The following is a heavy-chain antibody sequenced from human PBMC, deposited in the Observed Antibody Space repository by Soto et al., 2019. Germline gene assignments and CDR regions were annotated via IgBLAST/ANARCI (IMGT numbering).Heavy chain of an antibody. J-gene: IGHJ4*02. V-gene: IGHV1-46*01. CDR2: INPSGGST. CDR3: ARVYYDFWSGYFYYFDY. Sequence: ASVKVSCKASGYTFTSYYMHWVRQAPGQGLEWMGIINPSGGSTSYAQKFQGRVTMTRDTSTSTVYMKLSSLRSEDTAVYYCARVYYDFWSGYFYYFDYWGQGTLVTVSS. D-gene: IGHD3-3*01. CDR1: GYTFTSYY.